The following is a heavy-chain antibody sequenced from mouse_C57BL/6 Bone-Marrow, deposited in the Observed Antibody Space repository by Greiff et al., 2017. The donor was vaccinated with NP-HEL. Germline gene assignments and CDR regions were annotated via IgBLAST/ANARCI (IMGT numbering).Heavy chain of an antibody. D-gene: IGHD2-3*01. CDR1: GYTFTDYY. CDR2: INPYNGGT. Sequence: VQLQQSGPVLVKPGASVKMSCKASGYTFTDYYMHWVKQSHGKSLEWIGVINPYNGGTSYNQKFKGKATLTVDKSSSTAYMELNSLTSEDSAVYYCARCYDGYYVSYDMDYWGQGTSLTVSS. CDR3: ARCYDGYYVSYDMDY. J-gene: IGHJ4*01. V-gene: IGHV1-19*01.